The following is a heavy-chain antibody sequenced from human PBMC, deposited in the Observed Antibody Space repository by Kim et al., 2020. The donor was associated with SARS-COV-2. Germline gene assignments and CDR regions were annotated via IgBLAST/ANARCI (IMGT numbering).Heavy chain of an antibody. Sequence: SETLSLTCAVYGGSFSGYYWSWIRQPPGKGLEWIGEINHSGSTNYNPSLKSRVTISVDTSKNQFSLKLSSVTAADTAVYYCARRARGGATTYWGQGTLVTVSS. CDR1: GGSFSGYY. CDR3: ARRARGGATTY. CDR2: INHSGST. J-gene: IGHJ4*02. V-gene: IGHV4-34*01. D-gene: IGHD1-26*01.